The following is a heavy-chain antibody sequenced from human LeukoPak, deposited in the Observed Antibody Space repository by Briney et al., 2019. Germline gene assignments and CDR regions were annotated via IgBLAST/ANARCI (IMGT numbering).Heavy chain of an antibody. V-gene: IGHV4-59*01. J-gene: IGHJ2*01. CDR2: IFYSGST. CDR1: GGSFSSYF. Sequence: SETLSLTCAVYGGSFSSYFLTWIRQPPGKGLEWIGYIFYSGSTNYNPSLKSRVTISVDTSKNQFSLKLSSVTAADTAVYFCARVYYGRTYDYWYFDLWGRGTLVTVSS. CDR3: ARVYYGRTYDYWYFDL. D-gene: IGHD3-10*01.